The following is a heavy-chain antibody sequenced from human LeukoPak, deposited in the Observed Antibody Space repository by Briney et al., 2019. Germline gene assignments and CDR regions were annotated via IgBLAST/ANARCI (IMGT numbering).Heavy chain of an antibody. CDR3: AGDTGRDGYSFDY. CDR1: VYTFTGYH. V-gene: IGHV1-2*02. Sequence: GASVKVSCKASVYTFTGYHMHWVRQAPGQGLEWMGWIDPNSGGTNYVQKFQGRVTMTRDTSISTAYMELSRLRSDDTAVYYCAGDTGRDGYSFDYWGQGTLVTVSS. J-gene: IGHJ4*02. D-gene: IGHD5-24*01. CDR2: IDPNSGGT.